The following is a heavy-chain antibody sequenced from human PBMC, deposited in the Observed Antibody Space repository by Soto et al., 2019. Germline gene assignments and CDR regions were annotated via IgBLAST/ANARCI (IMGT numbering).Heavy chain of an antibody. D-gene: IGHD1-7*01. Sequence: PGGSLRLSCAASGLTFITYDMHWVRQAPGKGLEWVAVISYDGSNKYYADSVKGRFTISRDNSKNTPYLQMNSLRAEDTAVFYCAKVRRITGTANYWYFDLWGRGALVTVSS. CDR3: AKVRRITGTANYWYFDL. V-gene: IGHV3-30*18. CDR1: GLTFITYD. J-gene: IGHJ2*01. CDR2: ISYDGSNK.